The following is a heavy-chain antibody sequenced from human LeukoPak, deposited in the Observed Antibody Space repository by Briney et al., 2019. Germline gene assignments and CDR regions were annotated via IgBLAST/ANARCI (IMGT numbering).Heavy chain of an antibody. Sequence: GGSLRLSCAASGFTFSGNWMSWVRQAPGKGLEWVAVIWYDGSNKYYADSVKGRFTISRDNSKNTLYLQMNSLRAEDTAVYYCARSPGTRYYYDSSGYYRYFDYWGQGTLVTVSS. CDR1: GFTFSGNW. V-gene: IGHV3-33*08. D-gene: IGHD3-22*01. J-gene: IGHJ4*02. CDR2: IWYDGSNK. CDR3: ARSPGTRYYYDSSGYYRYFDY.